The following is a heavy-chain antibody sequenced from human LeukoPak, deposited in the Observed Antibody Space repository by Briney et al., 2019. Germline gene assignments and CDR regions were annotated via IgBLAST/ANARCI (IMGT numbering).Heavy chain of an antibody. Sequence: ASVKVSCKASGYTFTSYGISWVRQAPGQGLEWMGWISAYNGNTNYAQKLQGRVTMTTDTSTNTAYMELSSLRSEDTAVYYCATDLGVSNGRGAYWGQGTLVTVSS. CDR2: ISAYNGNT. CDR1: GYTFTSYG. D-gene: IGHD3-16*01. V-gene: IGHV1-18*01. J-gene: IGHJ4*02. CDR3: ATDLGVSNGRGAY.